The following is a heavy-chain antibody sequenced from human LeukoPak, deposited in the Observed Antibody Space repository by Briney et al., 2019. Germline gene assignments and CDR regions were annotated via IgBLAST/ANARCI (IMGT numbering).Heavy chain of an antibody. Sequence: GRSLRLSCAASGFTFSSYGMHWVRQAPGKGLDWVAVISFDGSNKYYADSVKGRFTISRDNSKNTLYLQMNSLRAEDTAVYYCAKGSGRIAARPFGYAFDIWGQGTMVTVSS. J-gene: IGHJ3*02. D-gene: IGHD6-6*01. V-gene: IGHV3-30*18. CDR1: GFTFSSYG. CDR3: AKGSGRIAARPFGYAFDI. CDR2: ISFDGSNK.